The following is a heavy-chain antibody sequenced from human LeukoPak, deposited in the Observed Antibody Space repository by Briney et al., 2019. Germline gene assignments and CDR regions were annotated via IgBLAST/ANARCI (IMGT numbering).Heavy chain of an antibody. J-gene: IGHJ3*02. V-gene: IGHV4-34*01. CDR2: INHSGST. D-gene: IGHD2-2*01. CDR1: GGSFSGYY. CDR3: ARGLQDIVVVPAAMFAFGI. Sequence: PSETLSLTCAVYGGSFSGYYWSWIRQPPGKGLEWIGEINHSGSTNYNPSLKSRVTISVDTSKNQFSLKLSSVTAADTAVYYCARGLQDIVVVPAAMFAFGIWGQGTMVTVSS.